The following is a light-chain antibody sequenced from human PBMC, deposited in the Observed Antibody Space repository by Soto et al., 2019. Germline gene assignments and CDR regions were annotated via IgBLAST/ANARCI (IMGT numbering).Light chain of an antibody. CDR1: ESVTSS. Sequence: EIVMTQSPSTLSVSPGDRATPSCRASESVTSSLAWHQQKPGQAPRLLIYGASTRATGIPARFSGSGSGTEFTLTVSSLQSEDFAVYYCQQYNNWPPITFGQGTRLEI. J-gene: IGKJ5*01. CDR3: QQYNNWPPIT. CDR2: GAS. V-gene: IGKV3-15*01.